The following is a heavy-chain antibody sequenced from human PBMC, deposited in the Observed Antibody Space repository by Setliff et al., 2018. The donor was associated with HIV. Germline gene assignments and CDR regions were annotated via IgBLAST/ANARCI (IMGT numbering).Heavy chain of an antibody. J-gene: IGHJ6*03. CDR1: GYTFTTYH. CDR2: INPNSGGT. D-gene: IGHD5-12*01. CDR3: ARGATINYYYYYMDV. Sequence: ASVKVSCKASGYTFTTYHIHWVRQAPGQGLEWMGWINPNSGGTNFAQKFQGRVTMTRDTSISTAYMELSRLRSDDTAVYYCARGATINYYYYYMDVWGKGTTVTVSS. V-gene: IGHV1-2*02.